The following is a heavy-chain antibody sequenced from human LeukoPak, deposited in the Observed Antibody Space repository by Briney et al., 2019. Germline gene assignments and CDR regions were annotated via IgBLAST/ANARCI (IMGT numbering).Heavy chain of an antibody. D-gene: IGHD3-22*01. V-gene: IGHV3-21*01. CDR2: ISSSSSYI. CDR1: GFTFSRYS. Sequence: GGSLRLSCAASGFTFSRYSMNWVRQAPGKGLEWVSSISSSSSYIYYADSVKGRFTISRDNAKNSLYLQMNSLRAEDTAVYYCARDRNYYDSSGYPDAFDIWGRGTMVTVSS. CDR3: ARDRNYYDSSGYPDAFDI. J-gene: IGHJ3*02.